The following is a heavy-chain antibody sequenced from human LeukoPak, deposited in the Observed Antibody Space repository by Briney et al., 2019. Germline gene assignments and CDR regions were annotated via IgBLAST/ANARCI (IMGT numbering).Heavy chain of an antibody. Sequence: SETLSLTCAVYGGSFSGYYWSWTRQPPGKGLEWIGEINHSGSTNYNPSLKSRVTISVDTSKNQFSLKLSSVTAADTAVYYCARAGEQRLAENWFDPWGQGTLVTVSS. D-gene: IGHD6-25*01. CDR2: INHSGST. V-gene: IGHV4-34*01. J-gene: IGHJ5*02. CDR1: GGSFSGYY. CDR3: ARAGEQRLAENWFDP.